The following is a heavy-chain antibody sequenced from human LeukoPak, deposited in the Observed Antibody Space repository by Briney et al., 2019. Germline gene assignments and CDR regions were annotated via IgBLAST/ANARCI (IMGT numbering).Heavy chain of an antibody. Sequence: PSETLSLTCAVYGGSFSGYYWSWIRQPPGKGLEWIGEINHSGSTNYNPSLKSRVTISVDTSKNQFSLTLSSVTAADTAVYYCARAGWGLRYGLDVWGQGTTVTVSS. D-gene: IGHD3-9*01. CDR3: ARAGWGLRYGLDV. J-gene: IGHJ6*02. V-gene: IGHV4-34*01. CDR2: INHSGST. CDR1: GGSFSGYY.